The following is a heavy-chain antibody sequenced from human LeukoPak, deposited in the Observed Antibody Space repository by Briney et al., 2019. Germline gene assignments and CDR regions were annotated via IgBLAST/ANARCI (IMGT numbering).Heavy chain of an antibody. J-gene: IGHJ4*02. CDR1: GFTFSSYG. D-gene: IGHD4-11*01. V-gene: IGHV3-30*02. CDR2: IRYDGSNK. Sequence: GGSLRLSCAASGFTFSSYGMHWVRRAPGKGLEWVAFIRYDGSNKYYADSVKGRFTISRDNSKNTLYLQMNSLRAEDTAVYYCAKDRRNNYEVCDYWGQGTLVTVSS. CDR3: AKDRRNNYEVCDY.